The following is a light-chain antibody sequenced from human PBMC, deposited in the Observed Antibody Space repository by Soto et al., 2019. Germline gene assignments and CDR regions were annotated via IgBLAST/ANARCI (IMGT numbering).Light chain of an antibody. V-gene: IGKV3-20*01. CDR2: AAS. J-gene: IGKJ4*01. CDR3: QQYGSKPFT. Sequence: EVVLTQSPGTLSLSPGERATLSCRASQTVTTSQLTWFQQKPGQAPRLLIYAASIRAAGIPDRFSGSGSVTDFNLTISRLEPEEFAVYNCQQYGSKPFTFGGGTKVEIK. CDR1: QTVTTSQ.